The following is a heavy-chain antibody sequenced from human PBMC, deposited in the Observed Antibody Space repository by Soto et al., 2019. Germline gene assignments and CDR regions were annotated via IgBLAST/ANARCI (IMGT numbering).Heavy chain of an antibody. D-gene: IGHD6-13*01. CDR3: AKPGAGSSWYFDS. V-gene: IGHV3-30*18. CDR2: LSSDGSNR. Sequence: QVQLVESGGGVVQPGRTLRLSCAASGFAFSNYGMHWVRQAPDKGLEWVAVLSSDGSNRYYAESVKGRFSISRDNSKNTLYLQMTSLRAEDTAVYYRAKPGAGSSWYFDSWGQGTLVTVSS. J-gene: IGHJ4*02. CDR1: GFAFSNYG.